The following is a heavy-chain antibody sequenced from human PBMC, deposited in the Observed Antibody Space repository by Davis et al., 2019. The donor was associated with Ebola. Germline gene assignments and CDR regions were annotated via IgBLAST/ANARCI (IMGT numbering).Heavy chain of an antibody. Sequence: ASVKVSCKTSGYTFGTYYMHWVRQAPGQGLEWMARVNPSGDSTIYAQKLQGRVTLTTDTSTGTAYMELRSLGSDDTAVYFCARAPGIAAAHFLDYWGQGTLVTVSS. CDR1: GYTFGTYY. CDR3: ARAPGIAAAHFLDY. D-gene: IGHD6-13*01. V-gene: IGHV1-46*01. J-gene: IGHJ4*02. CDR2: VNPSGDST.